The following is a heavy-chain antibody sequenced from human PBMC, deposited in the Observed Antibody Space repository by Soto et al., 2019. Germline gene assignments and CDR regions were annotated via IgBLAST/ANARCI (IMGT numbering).Heavy chain of an antibody. V-gene: IGHV1-24*01. CDR1: GYTLTELS. CDR2: FDPEDGET. Sequence: ASVKVSCKVSGYTLTELSVHWVRQAPGKGLEWMGGFDPEDGETIYAQKFQGRVTMTEDTSTDTAYMELSSLRSEDTAVYYCATSPGGYDFIDYWGQGTLVTVSS. D-gene: IGHD5-12*01. J-gene: IGHJ4*02. CDR3: ATSPGGYDFIDY.